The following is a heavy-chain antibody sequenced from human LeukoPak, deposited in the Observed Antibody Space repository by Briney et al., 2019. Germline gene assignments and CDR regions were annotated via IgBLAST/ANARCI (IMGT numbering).Heavy chain of an antibody. Sequence: GGSLRLSCVGSGFTFRSHAMSWVRQAPEKGLEFVSSIYENGGTTYYADSVKGRFSISRDNSKNTLYLQMDSLRGEDTAVYYCAKDFRIGYSAHFDYWGQGALVTVSS. CDR2: IYENGGTT. CDR1: GFTFRSHA. V-gene: IGHV3-23*01. J-gene: IGHJ4*02. CDR3: AKDFRIGYSAHFDY. D-gene: IGHD2-21*01.